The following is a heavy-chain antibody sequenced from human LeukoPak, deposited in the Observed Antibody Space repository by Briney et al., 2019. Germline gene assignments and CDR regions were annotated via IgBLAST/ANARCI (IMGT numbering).Heavy chain of an antibody. V-gene: IGHV4-34*01. J-gene: IGHJ4*02. CDR2: INHSGNT. D-gene: IGHD2-2*01. CDR1: SGSLSGFS. Sequence: SETLSLTCAVYSGSLSGFSWNWLRQPPGKGLEWIGEINHSGNTNYNPSLKSRLTISADTSKNQFSLKLSSATAADTAFYYCARVPGRPADVFDHWGQGTLVTVSS. CDR3: ARVPGRPADVFDH.